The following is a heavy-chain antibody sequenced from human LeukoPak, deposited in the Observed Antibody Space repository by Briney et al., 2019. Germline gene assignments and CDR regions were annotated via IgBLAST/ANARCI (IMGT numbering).Heavy chain of an antibody. V-gene: IGHV4-59*08. CDR1: GGSISSYY. D-gene: IGHD4-23*01. J-gene: IGHJ3*01. Sequence: PSETLSLTCTVSGGSISSYYWSWIRQPPGKGLEWIGYIYYSGSTNYNPSLKSRVTISVDTSKDQFSLKLSSVTAAGTAVYYCARGDDYPSNSQPDGFDVWGQGTMVTVSS. CDR2: IYYSGST. CDR3: ARGDDYPSNSQPDGFDV.